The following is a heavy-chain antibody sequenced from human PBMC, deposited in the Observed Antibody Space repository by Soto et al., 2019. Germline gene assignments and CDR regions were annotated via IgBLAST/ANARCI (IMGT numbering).Heavy chain of an antibody. CDR2: INTDGSNT. J-gene: IGHJ4*02. CDR1: GFTFNSHW. V-gene: IGHV3-74*01. D-gene: IGHD3-3*01. Sequence: VGSLRLSCAASGFTFNSHWMHWVRQAPGKGLVWVSRINTDGSNTTYADSVKGRFAISRDSAKNTLYLQMNSLRAEDTAVYYCARSGYDFWSGYFHYYFDSWGQGTLVTVSS. CDR3: ARSGYDFWSGYFHYYFDS.